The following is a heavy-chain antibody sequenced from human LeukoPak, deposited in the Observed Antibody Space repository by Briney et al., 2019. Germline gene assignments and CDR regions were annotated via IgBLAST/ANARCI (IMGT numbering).Heavy chain of an antibody. CDR3: ARLRSGFYFDS. CDR1: GGSIRSSSYY. V-gene: IGHV4-39*01. D-gene: IGHD6-19*01. CDR2: IFYSGST. J-gene: IGHJ4*02. Sequence: SETLSLTCTVSGGSIRSSSYYWGWIRQPPGKGLEWLANIFYSGSTFYNPSLKSRVTISVDTSQNQFSLKLSSVTVADTAVYYCARLRSGFYFDSWGQGTLVTVSS.